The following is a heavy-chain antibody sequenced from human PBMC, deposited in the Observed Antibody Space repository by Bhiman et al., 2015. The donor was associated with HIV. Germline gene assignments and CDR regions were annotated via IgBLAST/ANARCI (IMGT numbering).Heavy chain of an antibody. V-gene: IGHV3-21*01. Sequence: EVQLVESGGGLVKPGGSLRLSCAASGFTFSSYSMNWVRQAPGKGLEWVSSISSSSSYIYYADSVKGRFTISRDNAKNSLYLQMNSLRAEDTAVYYCARDRRMEQEYFQHWGQGTLVTVSS. J-gene: IGHJ1*01. CDR2: ISSSSSYI. D-gene: IGHD1/OR15-1a*01. CDR3: ARDRRMEQEYFQH. CDR1: GFTFSSYS.